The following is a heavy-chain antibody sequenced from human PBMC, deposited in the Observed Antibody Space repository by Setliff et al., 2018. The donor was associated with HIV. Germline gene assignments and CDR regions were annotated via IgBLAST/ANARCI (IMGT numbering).Heavy chain of an antibody. J-gene: IGHJ5*02. Sequence: PGGSLRLSCAASGFTFSNYGMHWVRQAPGKGLEWVAVIWYDGSDSYYADSVKGRFTIFRDNSKDTLYLQMDSLRAEDTAVYYCARATYYPSPWIDPWGQGTLVTVSS. D-gene: IGHD3-22*01. V-gene: IGHV3-33*01. CDR3: ARATYYPSPWIDP. CDR2: IWYDGSDS. CDR1: GFTFSNYG.